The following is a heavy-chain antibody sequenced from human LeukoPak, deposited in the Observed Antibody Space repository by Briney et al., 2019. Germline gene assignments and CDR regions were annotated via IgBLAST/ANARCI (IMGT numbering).Heavy chain of an antibody. Sequence: PSETLSLTCTVSGGSISSSSYYWGWIRQPPGKGLEWIGSIYYSGSTYYNPSLKSRVTISVDTSKNQFSLKLSSVTAADTAVYYCARISDFSSGWLPKTDYWGQGTLVTVSS. CDR1: GGSISSSSYY. J-gene: IGHJ4*02. CDR2: IYYSGST. D-gene: IGHD6-19*01. CDR3: ARISDFSSGWLPKTDY. V-gene: IGHV4-39*01.